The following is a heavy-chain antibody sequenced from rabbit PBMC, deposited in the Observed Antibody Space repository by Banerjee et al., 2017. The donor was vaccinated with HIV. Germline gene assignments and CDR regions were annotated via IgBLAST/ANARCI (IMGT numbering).Heavy chain of an antibody. V-gene: IGHV1S40*01. CDR1: GLDFSSGYD. Sequence: QSLEESGGDLVQPGASLTLSCKASGLDFSSGYDMCWVRQAPGKGLEWIACIWTSTSGTWFASGAKGRFTISKTSSTTATLQMTSLTAADTATYFCARSAGSSDRFNLWGPGPPVTVS. CDR3: ARSAGSSDRFNL. D-gene: IGHD8-1*01. CDR2: IWTSTSGT. J-gene: IGHJ4*01.